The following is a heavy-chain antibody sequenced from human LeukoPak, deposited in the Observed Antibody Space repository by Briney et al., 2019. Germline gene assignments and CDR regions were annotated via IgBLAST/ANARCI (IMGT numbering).Heavy chain of an antibody. D-gene: IGHD3-10*01. Sequence: SETLSLTCTVSSGSISSHYWSWIRQPPGKGLEWIGRIYTSGSTNYNPSLKSRVTMSVDTSKNQFSLKLSSVAAADAAVYYCARGFLDGLDVWGQGTTVIVSS. CDR3: ARGFLDGLDV. V-gene: IGHV4-4*07. CDR1: SGSISSHY. CDR2: IYTSGST. J-gene: IGHJ6*02.